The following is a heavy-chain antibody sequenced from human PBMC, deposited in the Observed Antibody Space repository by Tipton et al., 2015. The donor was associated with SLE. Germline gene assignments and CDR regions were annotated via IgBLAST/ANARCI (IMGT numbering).Heavy chain of an antibody. Sequence: TLSLTCAVYGGSVSGYYWSWIRQPPGKGLEWIGEINQSGSTKYNPSLKSRVTISLDTSKNQFSLKLSSVTAADTAVYYCARGRPPYYYGMDVWGQGTTVTVSS. J-gene: IGHJ6*02. CDR3: ARGRPPYYYGMDV. CDR1: GGSVSGYY. V-gene: IGHV4-34*01. CDR2: INQSGST.